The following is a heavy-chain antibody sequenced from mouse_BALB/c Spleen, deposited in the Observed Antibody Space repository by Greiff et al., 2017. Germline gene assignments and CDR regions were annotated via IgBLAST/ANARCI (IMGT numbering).Heavy chain of an antibody. CDR1: GFSLTSYG. CDR2: MWAGGST. V-gene: IGHV2-9*02. CDR3: AVPPYDRYAMDY. D-gene: IGHD2-14*01. J-gene: IGHJ4*01. Sequence: VKLVESGPGLVAPSQSLSITCTVSGFSLTSYGVHWVRQPPGKGLEWLGVMWAGGSTNYNSALMSRLSISKDNSKSQVFLKMNSLQTDDTAMYYCAVPPYDRYAMDYWGQGTSVTVSS.